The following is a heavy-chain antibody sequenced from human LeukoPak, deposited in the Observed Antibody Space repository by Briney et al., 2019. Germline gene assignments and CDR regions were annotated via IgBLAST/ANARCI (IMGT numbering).Heavy chain of an antibody. CDR3: ARILTGYLIDAFDI. J-gene: IGHJ3*02. D-gene: IGHD3-9*01. Sequence: GGSLRLSCAASGFTFSSYGMSCVRQAPGKGLEWVSAISGSGGSTYYADSVKGRFTISRDNSKNTLYLQMNSLRAEDTAVYYCARILTGYLIDAFDIWGQGTMVTVSS. CDR1: GFTFSSYG. V-gene: IGHV3-23*01. CDR2: ISGSGGST.